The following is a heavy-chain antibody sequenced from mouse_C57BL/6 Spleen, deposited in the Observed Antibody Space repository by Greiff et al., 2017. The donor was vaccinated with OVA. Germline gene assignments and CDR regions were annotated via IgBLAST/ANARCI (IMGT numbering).Heavy chain of an antibody. V-gene: IGHV5-16*01. CDR2: INYDGSST. Sequence: EVKLVESEGGLVQPGSSMKLSCTASGFTFSDYYMAWVRQVHEKGLEWVANINYDGSSTYYLDSLKSRFIFSRDNAKNILYLQMSSLKSEDTATYYCARGGYDYGAWFADWGQGTLVTVSA. D-gene: IGHD2-4*01. CDR1: GFTFSDYY. J-gene: IGHJ3*01. CDR3: ARGGYDYGAWFAD.